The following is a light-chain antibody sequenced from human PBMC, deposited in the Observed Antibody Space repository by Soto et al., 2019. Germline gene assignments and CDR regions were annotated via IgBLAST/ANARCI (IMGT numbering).Light chain of an antibody. V-gene: IGKV1-12*01. Sequence: DIQVTQSPSSVSASVGDRVTITCRTSQDVSSLLAWYQQKPGKAPELLIYSASTLQTGVPSRFSGSGSGTDFTLTISSLQPEDFATYYCQPANSFPLTFGGGTKVEIK. CDR2: SAS. J-gene: IGKJ4*01. CDR3: QPANSFPLT. CDR1: QDVSSL.